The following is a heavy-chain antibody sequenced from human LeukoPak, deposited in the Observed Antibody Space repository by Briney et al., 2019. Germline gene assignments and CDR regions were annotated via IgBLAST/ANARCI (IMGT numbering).Heavy chain of an antibody. CDR2: ISSSSSYI. D-gene: IGHD6-13*01. V-gene: IGHV3-21*01. CDR1: GFTFSSYS. CDR3: ATGIAAAITNSDAFDI. J-gene: IGHJ3*02. Sequence: PGGSLRLSCAASGFTFSSYSMNWVRQAPGKGLEWVSSISSSSSYIYYADSVKGRFTISRDNAKNSLYLQMNSLRAEDTAVYYCATGIAAAITNSDAFDIWGQGTMVTVSS.